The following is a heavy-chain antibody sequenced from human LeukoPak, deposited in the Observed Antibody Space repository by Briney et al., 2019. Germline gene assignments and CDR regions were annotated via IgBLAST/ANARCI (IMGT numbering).Heavy chain of an antibody. J-gene: IGHJ5*02. D-gene: IGHD3-10*01. V-gene: IGHV4-34*01. CDR3: ARGGHSMVRGGWLDP. CDR1: GGSFSGYY. Sequence: SETLSLTCAVYGGSFSGYYWSWIRQPPGKGLEWIGEINHSGSTNYNPSLKSRVTISVDTSKNQFSLKLSSVTAADTAVYYCARGGHSMVRGGWLDPWGQGTLVTVSS. CDR2: INHSGST.